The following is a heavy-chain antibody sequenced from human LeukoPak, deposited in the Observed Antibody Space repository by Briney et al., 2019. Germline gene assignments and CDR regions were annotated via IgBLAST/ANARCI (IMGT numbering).Heavy chain of an antibody. Sequence: GESLKISCKGSGYRFTSYWIGWVRQMPGKGLEWMGIIYPGDSDTRYSPSFQGQVTISADKSISTAYLQWSSLKASDTAMYYCASGGYCSGGSCSDAFDIWGQGTMVTVSS. CDR2: IYPGDSDT. V-gene: IGHV5-51*01. D-gene: IGHD2-15*01. CDR3: ASGGYCSGGSCSDAFDI. J-gene: IGHJ3*02. CDR1: GYRFTSYW.